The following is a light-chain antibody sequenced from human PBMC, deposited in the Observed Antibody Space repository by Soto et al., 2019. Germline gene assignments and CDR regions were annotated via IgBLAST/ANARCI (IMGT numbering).Light chain of an antibody. CDR3: HQSNDWWT. CDR2: GAS. Sequence: EIVLTQSPGTLSLSPGERATLSCGASQSVSNNLAWYQQKPGQAPRLLIYGASTRATGIPARFSGSGSGTEFTLTISSLQSEDFAVYYCHQSNDWWTFGQGTKVDIK. V-gene: IGKV3-15*01. CDR1: QSVSNN. J-gene: IGKJ1*01.